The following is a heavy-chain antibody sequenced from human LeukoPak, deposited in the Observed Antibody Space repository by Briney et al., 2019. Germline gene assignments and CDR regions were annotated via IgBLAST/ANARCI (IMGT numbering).Heavy chain of an antibody. CDR1: GGSISSFY. V-gene: IGHV4-59*12. J-gene: IGHJ4*02. D-gene: IGHD6-19*01. CDR3: ARDLPLTRYSSGWYGAVEY. Sequence: SETLSLTCTVSGGSISSFYWSWIRQPPGKGLEWIGYIYYSGSTNYNPSLKSRVTMSVDTSKNQFSLKLSSVTAADTAIYYCARDLPLTRYSSGWYGAVEYWGQGTLVTVSS. CDR2: IYYSGST.